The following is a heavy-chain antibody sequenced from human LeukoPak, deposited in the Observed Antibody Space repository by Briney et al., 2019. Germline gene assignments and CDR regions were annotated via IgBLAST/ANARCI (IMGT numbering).Heavy chain of an antibody. J-gene: IGHJ4*02. CDR3: AREGVYCSSTSCYRTGFDY. CDR2: IWYDGSNK. V-gene: IGHV3-33*01. CDR1: GFTFSSYG. D-gene: IGHD2-2*02. Sequence: GGSLRLSCAASGFTFSSYGMHWVRQPPGKGLEWVAVIWYDGSNKYYADSVKGRFTISRDNSKNTLYLQMNSLSAEDTAVYYCAREGVYCSSTSCYRTGFDYWGQGTLVTVSS.